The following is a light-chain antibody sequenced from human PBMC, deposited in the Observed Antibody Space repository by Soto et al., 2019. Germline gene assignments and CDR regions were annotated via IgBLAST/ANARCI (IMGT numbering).Light chain of an antibody. V-gene: IGKV3-15*01. CDR3: QQYNNWPPHT. J-gene: IGKJ2*01. CDR2: GAS. CDR1: QSVNRN. Sequence: EIVMTQSPATLSVSPGERATLSCRASQSVNRNLAWYQQKPGQAPSLLIYGASTRATGVPARFSGSGSGTEFTLTISSLQSEDFAVYYCQQYNNWPPHTFGQGTKLEIK.